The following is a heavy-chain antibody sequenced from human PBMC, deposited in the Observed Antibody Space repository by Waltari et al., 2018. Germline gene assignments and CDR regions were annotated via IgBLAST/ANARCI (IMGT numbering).Heavy chain of an antibody. J-gene: IGHJ5*02. CDR1: GGSFSGYY. CDR3: ARGRGDIVVVPAATHNWFDP. D-gene: IGHD2-2*01. Sequence: QVQLQQWGAGLLKPSETLSLTCAVYGGSFSGYYWSWIRQPPGKGLEWIGEIKHSGSTNYNPSLKSRVTISVDTSKNQFSLKLSSVTAADTAVYYCARGRGDIVVVPAATHNWFDPWGQGTLVTVSS. CDR2: IKHSGST. V-gene: IGHV4-34*01.